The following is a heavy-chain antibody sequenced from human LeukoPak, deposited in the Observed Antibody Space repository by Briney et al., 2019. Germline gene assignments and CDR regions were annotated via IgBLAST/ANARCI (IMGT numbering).Heavy chain of an antibody. CDR2: IKSKTDGGTT. J-gene: IGHJ4*02. CDR1: GFTFSNAW. V-gene: IGHV3-15*01. CDR3: TTDLVVPAATTLTDY. D-gene: IGHD2-2*01. Sequence: GGSLRLSCAASGFTFSNAWMGWVRQAPGKGLEWVGRIKSKTDGGTTDYAAPVKGGFTISRDDSKNTLYLQMNSLKTEDTAVYYCTTDLVVPAATTLTDYWGQGTLVTVSS.